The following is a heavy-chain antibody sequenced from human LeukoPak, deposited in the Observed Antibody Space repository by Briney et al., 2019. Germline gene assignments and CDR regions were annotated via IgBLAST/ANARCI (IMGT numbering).Heavy chain of an antibody. CDR2: VHHSGTT. CDR1: GASITSDY. J-gene: IGHJ4*02. CDR3: ARGQKYIYGYTVPELGSRYFDY. D-gene: IGHD5-18*01. V-gene: IGHV4-59*01. Sequence: SETLSLTCSGSGASITSDYWSWIRQPPGKGLEGIGYVHHSGTTKYNPSLNSRVTICMDTSKNHFSLTLTSVTAADTAVYYCARGQKYIYGYTVPELGSRYFDYWGQGTLVTVSS.